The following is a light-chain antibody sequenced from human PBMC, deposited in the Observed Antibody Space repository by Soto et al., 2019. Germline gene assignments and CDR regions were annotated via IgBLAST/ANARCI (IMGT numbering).Light chain of an antibody. J-gene: IGKJ1*01. CDR3: QQSYNTPLT. CDR1: QNIGDW. V-gene: IGKV1-5*03. CDR2: KAS. Sequence: DIQMTQSPSTLSASLGDRVTIACRASQNIGDWLAWYQQKPGKAPNLLIYKASTLESGVPSRFSGSGSGTEFTLTISSLQPEDFATYYCQQSYNTPLTFGQGTKVDI.